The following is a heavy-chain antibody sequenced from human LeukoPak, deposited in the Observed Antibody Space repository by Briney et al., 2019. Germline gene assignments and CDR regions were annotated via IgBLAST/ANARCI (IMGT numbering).Heavy chain of an antibody. D-gene: IGHD6-25*01. V-gene: IGHV1-8*03. CDR3: ARTTSFTASGYDY. Sequence: ASLKVSLKSSGYTFNNYHNNWVRQAPGQGVGGVGWINPNTDDRGYAQKFQGRLIITSDTSISTAYMELGSPRSEGTAVYFCARTTSFTASGYDYWGQGTLVTVSS. J-gene: IGHJ4*02. CDR1: GYTFNNYH. CDR2: INPNTDDR.